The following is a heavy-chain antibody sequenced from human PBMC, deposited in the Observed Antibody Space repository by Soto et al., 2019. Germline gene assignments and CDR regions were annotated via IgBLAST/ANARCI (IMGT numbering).Heavy chain of an antibody. CDR1: GDTFTGYY. CDR2: INADNGNT. Sequence: ASVKVSCKASGDTFTGYYMHWVRQAPGQRLEWMGWINADNGNTKYSQKFQGRVTITRDTSASTAYMELSRLRSEDTAVYYCARGDSSGPLDWFDPWGQGTLVTVS. V-gene: IGHV1-3*01. CDR3: ARGDSSGPLDWFDP. D-gene: IGHD3-22*01. J-gene: IGHJ5*02.